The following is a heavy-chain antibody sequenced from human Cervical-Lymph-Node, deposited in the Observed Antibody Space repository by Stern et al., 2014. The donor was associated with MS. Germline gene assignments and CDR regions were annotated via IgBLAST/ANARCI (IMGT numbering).Heavy chain of an antibody. CDR2: IYHGGSP. CDR3: ARVGLYGDFDF. J-gene: IGHJ4*02. V-gene: IGHV4-30-2*01. CDR1: GGSITSQGYA. Sequence: QLVESGSGLVKPSQTLSLTCGVSGGSITSQGYAWSWLRQPPGKGLEVLGFIYHGGSPYYNPSLKSRVNISVDSFNNQFSLKLDSVTAADTAVYFCARVGLYGDFDFWGQGTLVTVSS. D-gene: IGHD4-17*01.